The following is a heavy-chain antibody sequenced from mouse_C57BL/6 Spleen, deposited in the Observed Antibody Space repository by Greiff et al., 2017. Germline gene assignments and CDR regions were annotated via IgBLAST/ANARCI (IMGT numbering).Heavy chain of an antibody. Sequence: VQLQQSGAELVRPGASVKLSCTASGFTIKDYYMHWVKQRPEQGLEWIGWIDPENGDTEYASKFQGKATITADTSSNTAYLQLSSLTSEDTAVYYCTNGYYEGYFGYWGQGTTLTVSS. V-gene: IGHV14-4*01. D-gene: IGHD2-3*01. CDR1: GFTIKDYY. J-gene: IGHJ2*01. CDR2: IDPENGDT. CDR3: TNGYYEGYFGY.